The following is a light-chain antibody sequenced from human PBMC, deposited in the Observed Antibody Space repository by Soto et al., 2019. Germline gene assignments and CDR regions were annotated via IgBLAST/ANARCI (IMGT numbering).Light chain of an antibody. CDR3: TSYEGSNIGV. J-gene: IGLJ3*02. CDR2: KVN. CDR1: SSDVGAYKY. Sequence: QSVLTQPPSASGSPGQSVTISCTGTSSDVGAYKYVSWYQQYPGKAPKLMIYKVNKRPAGVPDRFSCSKSGNTGSLTVSGLQPEDEADYSCTSYEGSNIGVFGGGTKLTVL. V-gene: IGLV2-8*01.